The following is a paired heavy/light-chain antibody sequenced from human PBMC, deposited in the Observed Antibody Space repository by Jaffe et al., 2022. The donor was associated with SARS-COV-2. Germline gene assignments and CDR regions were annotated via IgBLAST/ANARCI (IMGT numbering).Light chain of an antibody. V-gene: IGKV3-15*01. CDR1: QSVSSN. Sequence: EIVMTQSPATLSVSPGERATLSCRASQSVSSNLAWYQQKPGQAPRLLIYGASTRATGIPARFSGSGSGTEFTLTISSLQSEDFAVYYCQQYNNWPLFGQGTRLEIK. J-gene: IGKJ5*01. CDR3: QQYNNWPL. CDR2: GAS.
Heavy chain of an antibody. Sequence: QVQLVQSGAEVKKPGASVKVSCKASGYTFTGYYMHWVRQAPGQGLEWMGWINPNSGGTNYAQKFQGRVTMTRDTSISTAYMELSRLRSDDTAVYYCARDSVPIAVAGPLIIFDYWGQGTLVTVSS. D-gene: IGHD6-19*01. CDR1: GYTFTGYY. CDR2: INPNSGGT. J-gene: IGHJ4*02. V-gene: IGHV1-2*02. CDR3: ARDSVPIAVAGPLIIFDY.